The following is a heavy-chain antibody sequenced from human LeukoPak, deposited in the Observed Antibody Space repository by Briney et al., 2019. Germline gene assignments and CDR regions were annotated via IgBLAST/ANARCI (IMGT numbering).Heavy chain of an antibody. CDR2: IRYDGSNK. V-gene: IGHV3-30*02. J-gene: IGHJ4*02. Sequence: GGSLRLSCAASGFTFTTYGMHWVRQSPGRGLEWVSFIRYDGSNKYYADSVKGRFTISRDNSKNTLYLQMNSLRAEDTAAYYCAKAAYIVGASHFDYWGQGTLVTVSS. CDR1: GFTFTTYG. CDR3: AKAAYIVGASHFDY. D-gene: IGHD1-26*01.